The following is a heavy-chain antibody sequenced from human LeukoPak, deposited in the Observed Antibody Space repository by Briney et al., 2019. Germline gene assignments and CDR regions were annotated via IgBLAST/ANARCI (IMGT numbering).Heavy chain of an antibody. CDR2: ISGSGSIT. CDR3: AKGSSYYGSGSHFDY. D-gene: IGHD3-10*01. V-gene: IGHV3-23*01. J-gene: IGHJ4*02. Sequence: PGGSLRLSCAASGFTFSSYAMNWVRQAPGKGLEWVSAISGSGSITYYADSVKGRFTISRDNSKNTLYLQMNSLRAEDTAVYYCAKGSSYYGSGSHFDYWGQGTLVTVPS. CDR1: GFTFSSYA.